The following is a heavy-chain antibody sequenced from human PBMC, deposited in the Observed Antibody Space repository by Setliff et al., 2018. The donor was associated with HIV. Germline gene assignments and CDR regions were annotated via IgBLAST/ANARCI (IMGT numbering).Heavy chain of an antibody. D-gene: IGHD3-10*01. Sequence: SVKVSCKASGGPFTSAFNWVRQVPGQGLEWMGGIIPIFGTANYAQNFGGRVTITADQSTSTSYLQLNSLRFEDTAIYYCASDSPTARFEELEDHYYYFMDVWG. CDR2: IIPIFGTA. J-gene: IGHJ6*03. CDR3: ASDSPTARFEELEDHYYYFMDV. CDR1: GGPFTSA. V-gene: IGHV1-69*13.